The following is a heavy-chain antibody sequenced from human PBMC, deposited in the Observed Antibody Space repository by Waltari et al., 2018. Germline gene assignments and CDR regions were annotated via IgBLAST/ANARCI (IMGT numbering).Heavy chain of an antibody. J-gene: IGHJ4*02. Sequence: QVQLVQSGAEVKKPGSSVKVSCKASGGTFSSYAISWVRQAPGQGLEWRGGISHIFGTANYAQKFQGKVTITADESTCTAYMELSSVRSEDTAVYYCAKQTMVRGVSYFDDWGQGTLVTVSS. V-gene: IGHV1-69*01. CDR3: AKQTMVRGVSYFDD. CDR2: ISHIFGTA. CDR1: GGTFSSYA. D-gene: IGHD3-10*01.